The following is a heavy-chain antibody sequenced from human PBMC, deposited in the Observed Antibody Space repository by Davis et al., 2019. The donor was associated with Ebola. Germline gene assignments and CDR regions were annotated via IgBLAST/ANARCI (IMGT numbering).Heavy chain of an antibody. Sequence: ASVQVSCKASGYTFTSFYVHWVRQIPGQGPEWMGMVNPTGGGTTYAKRFQGRVTITADESTSTASMELTSLRSEDTAVYYCAKGLGEGVYSSSSSYLSYHYGMDAWGKGTTVTVSS. J-gene: IGHJ6*04. CDR1: GYTFTSFY. CDR3: AKGLGEGVYSSSSSYLSYHYGMDA. V-gene: IGHV1-46*01. D-gene: IGHD2-2*01. CDR2: VNPTGGGT.